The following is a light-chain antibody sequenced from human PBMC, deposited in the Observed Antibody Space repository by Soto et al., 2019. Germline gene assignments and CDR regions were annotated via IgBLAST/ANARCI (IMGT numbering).Light chain of an antibody. CDR1: QSISSW. Sequence: DIQMTQSPSTLSASVEDRVTTTCRASQSISSWLAWYQQKPGKAPKLLIYDAYSLESGVPSSFRGIGSGTEFTLTISSLQPDEFPAYYCQHYKRYIALGPGTKVDIK. V-gene: IGKV1-5*01. J-gene: IGKJ3*01. CDR3: QHYKRYIA. CDR2: DAY.